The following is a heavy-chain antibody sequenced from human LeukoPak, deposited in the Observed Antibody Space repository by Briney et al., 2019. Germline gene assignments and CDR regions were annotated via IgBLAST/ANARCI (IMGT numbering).Heavy chain of an antibody. J-gene: IGHJ3*02. D-gene: IGHD2/OR15-2a*01. CDR2: INHSGST. CDR1: GGSFSGYY. CDR3: AARPISGAFDI. V-gene: IGHV4-34*01. Sequence: SEALSLTCAVYGGSFSGYYWSWIRQPPGKGLEWVGEINHSGSTNYNPSLKSRVTTSVETSKNQFSLKLSSVTAADTAVYYCAARPISGAFDIWGQGTMVTVSS.